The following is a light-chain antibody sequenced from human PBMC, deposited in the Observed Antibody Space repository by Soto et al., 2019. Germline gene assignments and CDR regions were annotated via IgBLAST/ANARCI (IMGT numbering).Light chain of an antibody. V-gene: IGKV2-24*01. CDR2: KIS. Sequence: DIVMTQTPLSSPVTLGQPASISCRSSESLVHSDGHTYWSWLQQRPGQAPRLLIYKISNRFSGVLDRFSGSGAATDFRLKISRVAAEYVGVYYFLHGMQLPFTIGPGTKLDIK. CDR3: LHGMQLPFT. J-gene: IGKJ3*01. CDR1: ESLVHSDGHTY.